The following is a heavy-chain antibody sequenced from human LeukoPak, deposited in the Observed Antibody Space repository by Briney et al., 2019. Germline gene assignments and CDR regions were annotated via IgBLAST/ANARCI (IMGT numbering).Heavy chain of an antibody. D-gene: IGHD1-1*01. V-gene: IGHV3-30*04. CDR1: GFNFNSYV. CDR2: ISYDGSNK. J-gene: IGHJ4*02. CDR3: ARDRGTFHTSTLDY. Sequence: GRSLRLSCAASGFNFNSYVMYWVRQTPGKGLEWVAVISYDGSNKFYADSVKGRFTISRDNSKNTLYLQLNSLRPEDTALYYCARDRGTFHTSTLDYWGRGTLVTVSS.